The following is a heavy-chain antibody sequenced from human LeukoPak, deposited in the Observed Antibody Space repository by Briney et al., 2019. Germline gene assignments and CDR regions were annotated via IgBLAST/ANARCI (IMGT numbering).Heavy chain of an antibody. CDR2: IYYSGST. Sequence: GSLRLSCAASGFTFDDYAMHWVRQPPGKGLEWIGYIYYSGSTNYNPSLKSRVTISVDTSKNQFSLKLSSVTAADTAVYYCARVSETGTYMDVWGKGTTVTVSS. CDR1: GFTFDDYA. J-gene: IGHJ6*03. D-gene: IGHD1-1*01. CDR3: ARVSETGTYMDV. V-gene: IGHV4-59*01.